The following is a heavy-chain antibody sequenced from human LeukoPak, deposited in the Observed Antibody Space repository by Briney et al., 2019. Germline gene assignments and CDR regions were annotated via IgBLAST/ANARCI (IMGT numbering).Heavy chain of an antibody. CDR2: IYHSGST. Sequence: PSQTLSLTCTVSGGSISSGVYYWSWIRQHPGKGLEWIGYIYHSGSTYYNPSLKSRVTISLDTSKNQFSLKLSSVTAADTAVYYCARDLPTYCGGDCYSGGFGYRGQGTLVTVSS. CDR1: GGSISSGVYY. V-gene: IGHV4-31*03. J-gene: IGHJ4*02. D-gene: IGHD2-21*02. CDR3: ARDLPTYCGGDCYSGGFGY.